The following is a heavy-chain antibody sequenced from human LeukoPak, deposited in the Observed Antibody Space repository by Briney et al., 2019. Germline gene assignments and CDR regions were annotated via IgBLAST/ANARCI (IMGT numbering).Heavy chain of an antibody. J-gene: IGHJ4*02. D-gene: IGHD7-27*01. CDR3: ARGRGPLGY. Sequence: SETLSLTCAVHGGSFSGYYWSWIRQPPGKGLEWIGEINHSGSTNYNPSLKSRVTISVDTSKNQFSLKLSSVTAADTAVYYCARGRGPLGYWGQGTLVTVSS. CDR2: INHSGST. V-gene: IGHV4-34*01. CDR1: GGSFSGYY.